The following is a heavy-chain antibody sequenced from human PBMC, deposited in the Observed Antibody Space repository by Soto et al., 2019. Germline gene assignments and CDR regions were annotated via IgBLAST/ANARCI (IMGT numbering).Heavy chain of an antibody. CDR1: GGSISSSSYY. J-gene: IGHJ6*02. Sequence: QLQLQESGPGLVKPSETLSLTCTVSGGSISSSSYYWGWIRQPPGKGLEWIGSIYYSGSTYYNPSLKSRVTISVDTSKNQFSLKLSSVTAADTAVYYCARRGPIEFYYGMDVWGQGTTVTVAS. D-gene: IGHD1-26*01. V-gene: IGHV4-39*01. CDR2: IYYSGST. CDR3: ARRGPIEFYYGMDV.